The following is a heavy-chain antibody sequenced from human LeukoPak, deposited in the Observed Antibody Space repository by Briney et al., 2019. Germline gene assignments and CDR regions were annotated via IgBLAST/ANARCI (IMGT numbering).Heavy chain of an antibody. CDR1: GGSISRYY. CDR3: ARRVEGGSSGWDAHAFDI. D-gene: IGHD6-19*01. CDR2: IYYSEST. J-gene: IGHJ3*02. Sequence: SDTLSLTCTVSGGSISRYYWSWTRQPPGKALEWIGYIYYSESTNYNPSLKSRVTMSVDTSKNQFSLKLSSVTAADTAVYYCARRVEGGSSGWDAHAFDIWGQGTMVTVSS. V-gene: IGHV4-59*08.